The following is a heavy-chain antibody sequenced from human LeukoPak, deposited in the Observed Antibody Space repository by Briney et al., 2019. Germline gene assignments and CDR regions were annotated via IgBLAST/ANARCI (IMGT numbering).Heavy chain of an antibody. D-gene: IGHD3-10*01. CDR1: GFTFSDYY. V-gene: IGHV3-11*06. CDR2: ISSSSYT. CDR3: ARGHLWFGEPILDY. J-gene: IGHJ4*02. Sequence: GGSLRLSCAASGFTFSDYYMSWIRQAPGKGLEWVSYISSSSYTNYADSVKGRFTISRDNAKNSLYLQMNSLRAEDTAVYYCARGHLWFGEPILDYWGQGTLVTVS.